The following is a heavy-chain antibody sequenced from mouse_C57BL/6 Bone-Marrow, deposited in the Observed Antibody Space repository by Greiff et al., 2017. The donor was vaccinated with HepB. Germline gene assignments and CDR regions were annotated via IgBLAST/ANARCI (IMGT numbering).Heavy chain of an antibody. CDR3: ASRTEGSSYPDY. CDR1: GYTFTSYW. Sequence: VQLQQPGAELVRPGTSVKLSCKASGYTFTSYWMHWVKQRPGQGLEWIGVIDPSDSYTNYNQKFKGKATLTVDTSSSTAYMQLSSLTSEDSAVYYCASRTEGSSYPDYWGQGTTLTVSS. D-gene: IGHD1-1*01. J-gene: IGHJ2*01. V-gene: IGHV1-59*01. CDR2: IDPSDSYT.